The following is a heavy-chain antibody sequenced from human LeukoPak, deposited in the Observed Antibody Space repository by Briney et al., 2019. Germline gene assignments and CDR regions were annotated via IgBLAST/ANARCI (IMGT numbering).Heavy chain of an antibody. V-gene: IGHV4-34*01. D-gene: IGHD3-22*01. Sequence: SETLSLTCGVQGESFSGYYWSWIRQPPGKGLEWIGEISHSGITNYSPSLQSRVTISVDTSKNQFSLKLPSVTAADTAVYCCARGTYYYESSGLYYWGQGSLVTVSS. CDR3: ARGTYYYESSGLYY. CDR2: ISHSGIT. CDR1: GESFSGYY. J-gene: IGHJ4*02.